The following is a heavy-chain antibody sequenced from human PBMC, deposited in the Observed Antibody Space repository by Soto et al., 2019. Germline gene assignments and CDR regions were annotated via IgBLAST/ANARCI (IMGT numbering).Heavy chain of an antibody. V-gene: IGHV3-30*18. D-gene: IGHD6-6*01. Sequence: EGSLRLSCAASGFSFSSYGMHWVRQAPGRGLEWVTVISNDGNRKYYGESVTGRFSVSRDNDKDTLYLQMNGLRPEDTGVYYCAKDRRQLSALDMWGQGTTVTVSS. J-gene: IGHJ3*02. CDR2: ISNDGNRK. CDR1: GFSFSSYG. CDR3: AKDRRQLSALDM.